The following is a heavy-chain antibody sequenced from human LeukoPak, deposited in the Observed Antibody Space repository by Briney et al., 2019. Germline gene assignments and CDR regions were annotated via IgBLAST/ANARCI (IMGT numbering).Heavy chain of an antibody. CDR1: GFTFSSYA. CDR3: ANPPEFDY. Sequence: QSGGSLRLSCAASGFTFSSYAMSWVRQAPGKGLNWVTGITGNGGSTYYADSVKGRFTISRDNSKNTLYLQMNSLRAEDTAVYYCANPPEFDYWGQGTLVTVSS. V-gene: IGHV3-23*01. CDR2: ITGNGGST. J-gene: IGHJ4*02.